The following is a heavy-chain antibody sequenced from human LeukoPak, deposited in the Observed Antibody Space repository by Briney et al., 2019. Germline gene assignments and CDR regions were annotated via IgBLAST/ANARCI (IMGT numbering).Heavy chain of an antibody. Sequence: GGSLGLSCAASGFTFDDYGMSWVRQAPGKGLEWVSGINWNGGSTGYADSVKGRFTISRDNAKNSLYLQMNSLRAEDTALYHCARDIPPLSQLLMNWFDPWGQGTLVTVSS. D-gene: IGHD2-2*01. CDR1: GFTFDDYG. V-gene: IGHV3-20*01. J-gene: IGHJ5*02. CDR3: ARDIPPLSQLLMNWFDP. CDR2: INWNGGST.